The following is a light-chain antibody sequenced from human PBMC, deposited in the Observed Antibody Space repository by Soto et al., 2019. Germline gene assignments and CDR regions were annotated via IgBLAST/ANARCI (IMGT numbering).Light chain of an antibody. CDR3: QQYGSSPYT. J-gene: IGKJ2*01. CDR2: AAS. V-gene: IGKV3-20*01. Sequence: EIVLTQSPGTLSLSPGERATLSCRASQSVSSSSLAWYQQKPGQAPRLLMYAASSRATGIPDSFSGSGSGTDFTLTISRLEPEDFAVYYCQQYGSSPYTFGQGTKLEIK. CDR1: QSVSSSS.